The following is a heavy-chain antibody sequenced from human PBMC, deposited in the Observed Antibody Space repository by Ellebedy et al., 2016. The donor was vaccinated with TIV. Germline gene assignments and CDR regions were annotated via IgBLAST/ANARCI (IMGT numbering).Heavy chain of an antibody. J-gene: IGHJ4*02. V-gene: IGHV3-15*01. CDR3: TTVVVVAATPAVDY. CDR2: IKSKTDGGTT. D-gene: IGHD2-15*01. CDR1: GFTFNNTW. Sequence: PGGSLRLSCAASGFTFNNTWMSWVRQAPGKGLEWVGRIKSKTDGGTTDYDAPVKGRFTISRDDSKNTLYLQMNSLKTEDTAVYYCTTVVVVAATPAVDYWGQGTLVTVSS.